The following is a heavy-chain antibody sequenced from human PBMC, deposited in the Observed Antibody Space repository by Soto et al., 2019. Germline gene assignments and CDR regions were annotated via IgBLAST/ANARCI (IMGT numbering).Heavy chain of an antibody. V-gene: IGHV4-59*01. CDR2: IFHSGTT. CDR1: GDSMSGYY. J-gene: IGHJ4*02. Sequence: QVQLQESGPGLVKPSEALSLTCTVSGDSMSGYYWSWIRQSPGRRLEWIGYIFHSGTTNYNPSLTSRRSMSVDAYKNQFSLRVTSVTAADTAIYYCARLSFGDQGNYWGQGTLVTVSS. D-gene: IGHD2-21*02. CDR3: ARLSFGDQGNY.